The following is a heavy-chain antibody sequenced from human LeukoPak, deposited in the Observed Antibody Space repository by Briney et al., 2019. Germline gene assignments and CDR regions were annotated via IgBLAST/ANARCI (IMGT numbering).Heavy chain of an antibody. CDR3: AKSTSSWSEFEY. J-gene: IGHJ4*02. V-gene: IGHV3-43D*03. Sequence: GGSLRLSCAASGFTFDDYAMHWVRQAPGKGLEWVSLISWDGGSTYYADSVKGRFTISRDNSKNSLYLQMNSLRGEDTALYYCAKSTSSWSEFEYWGQGTLVTVSS. CDR1: GFTFDDYA. CDR2: ISWDGGST. D-gene: IGHD6-13*01.